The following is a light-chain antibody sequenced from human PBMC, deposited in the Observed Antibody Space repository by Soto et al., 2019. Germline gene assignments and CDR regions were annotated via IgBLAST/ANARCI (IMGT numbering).Light chain of an antibody. J-gene: IGKJ5*01. CDR3: QHRMNWPLT. Sequence: EIVLTQSPATLSLSPGERATLSCRASQTVSSDLLWYQQKPGQAPRRLIYDASNRASGTPARFSGSGSETDFTLTISSLEPDDIAGYYCQHRMNWPLTFGQGTRLEIK. CDR2: DAS. CDR1: QTVSSD. V-gene: IGKV3-11*01.